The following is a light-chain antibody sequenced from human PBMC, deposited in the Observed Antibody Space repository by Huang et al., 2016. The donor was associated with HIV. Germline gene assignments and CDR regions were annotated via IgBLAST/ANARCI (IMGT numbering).Light chain of an antibody. CDR3: QQYYSAPLT. CDR2: WAP. Sequence: DIVMTQSPDSLAVSLGERATINCKSSQSVLYSSNNKNYLVWYQQKPGQPPKRLIYWAPTRESGVPDRFSGSGSGTDFTLTISSLQAEDVAVYYCQQYYSAPLTFGGGTKVEIK. V-gene: IGKV4-1*01. CDR1: QSVLYSSNNKNY. J-gene: IGKJ4*01.